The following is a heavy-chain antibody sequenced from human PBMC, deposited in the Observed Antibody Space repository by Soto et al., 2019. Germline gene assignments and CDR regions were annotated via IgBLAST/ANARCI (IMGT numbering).Heavy chain of an antibody. J-gene: IGHJ5*02. D-gene: IGHD1-1*01. CDR2: INPSGGST. Sequence: QVQLVQSGAEVKKPGDSVKVSCTASGYTFTSYYMHSVRQAPGQGLEWMGIINPSGGSTSYAQTFQGRVTLSRVTSTGNVYMELSSLRSEAMAVDYCARDKGFGGLERWFDPWGQATLVTVSS. V-gene: IGHV1-46*03. CDR3: ARDKGFGGLERWFDP. CDR1: GYTFTSYY.